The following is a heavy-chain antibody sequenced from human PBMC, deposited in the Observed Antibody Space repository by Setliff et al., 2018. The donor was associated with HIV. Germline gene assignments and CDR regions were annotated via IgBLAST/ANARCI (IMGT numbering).Heavy chain of an antibody. CDR2: IKDKIDHGTT. J-gene: IGHJ4*02. D-gene: IGHD2-15*01. V-gene: IGHV3-15*01. CDR3: TTKGRDVYTLEAPG. CDR1: GGSVSGHY. Sequence: ETLSLTCAVYGGSVSGHYWGWFRQPPGKGLEWVGRIKDKIDHGTTDYAAPVKGRFTISRDDSKNMLYLQMNSLETEDTAVYYCTTKGRDVYTLEAPGWGQGTLVTVSS.